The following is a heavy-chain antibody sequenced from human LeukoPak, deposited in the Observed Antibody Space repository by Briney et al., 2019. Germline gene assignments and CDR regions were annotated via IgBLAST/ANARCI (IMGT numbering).Heavy chain of an antibody. D-gene: IGHD5-12*01. CDR2: INPNTGGT. CDR1: GYTFTGYY. CDR3: ARVPGYSGYGLPFDF. Sequence: APVKVSCKTSGYTFTGYYMHWVGQAPGQGLEWMGWINPNTGGTNYVQKFQGRVTMTRDTSISTAYMELSRLTSDDTGVYYCARVPGYSGYGLPFDFWGQGTLVTVSS. J-gene: IGHJ4*02. V-gene: IGHV1-2*02.